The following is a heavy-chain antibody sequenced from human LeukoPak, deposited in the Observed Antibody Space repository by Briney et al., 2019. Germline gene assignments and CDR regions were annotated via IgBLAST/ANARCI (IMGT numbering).Heavy chain of an antibody. V-gene: IGHV3-23*01. D-gene: IGHD4-17*01. CDR1: GFTFSSYA. CDR2: ISGSGGST. CDR3: ATPWNGDYVGFDY. Sequence: GGSLRLSCAASGFTFSSYAMSWVRQAPGKGLEWVSAISGSGGSTYCADSVKGRFTISRDNSKNTLYLQMNSLRAEDTAVYYCATPWNGDYVGFDYWGQGTLVTVSS. J-gene: IGHJ4*02.